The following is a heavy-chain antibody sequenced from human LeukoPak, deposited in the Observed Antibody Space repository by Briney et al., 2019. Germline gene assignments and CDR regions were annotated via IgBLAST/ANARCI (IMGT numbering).Heavy chain of an antibody. CDR1: GDSISNHY. V-gene: IGHV4-59*08. D-gene: IGHD1-1*01. J-gene: IGHJ4*02. CDR2: IHYSGST. Sequence: SETLSLTCTVSGDSISNHYWSWIRQPPGKGLEWIGYIHYSGSTKYNPSLKSRVTISLDSSKTQFSLKLSSVTAADTAVYYCTSQTYKGSARYYSDYWGQGTLVTVSS. CDR3: TSQTYKGSARYYSDY.